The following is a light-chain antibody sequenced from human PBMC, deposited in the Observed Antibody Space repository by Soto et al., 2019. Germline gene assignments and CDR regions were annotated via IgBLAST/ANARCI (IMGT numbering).Light chain of an antibody. CDR2: GSS. CDR3: QQYGSSPPYT. J-gene: IGKJ2*01. CDR1: QSVSNNY. V-gene: IGKV3-20*01. Sequence: EVVLTQSPGTLSLSPGERATLSCRASQSVSNNYLAWYQQKPGQSPKLLIFGSSDRATGIPDRFSGSGSGIDFTLTISSLEPEDFAMYYCQQYGSSPPYTFGQGTKLEIK.